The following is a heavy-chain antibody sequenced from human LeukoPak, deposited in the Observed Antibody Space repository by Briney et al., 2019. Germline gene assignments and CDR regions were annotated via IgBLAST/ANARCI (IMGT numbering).Heavy chain of an antibody. CDR3: ARGSVQLRLRDTYYYIDV. Sequence: GGSLRLSCAASGFTFDDYAMNWVRQVPGRGLEWVSGINWNGRITEYADSVKDRFTISRQNTKNSLYLYMNNLGGEDTALYFCARGSVQLRLRDTYYYIDVWGKGTTVTVSS. V-gene: IGHV3-20*04. D-gene: IGHD5-18*01. CDR2: INWNGRIT. J-gene: IGHJ6*03. CDR1: GFTFDDYA.